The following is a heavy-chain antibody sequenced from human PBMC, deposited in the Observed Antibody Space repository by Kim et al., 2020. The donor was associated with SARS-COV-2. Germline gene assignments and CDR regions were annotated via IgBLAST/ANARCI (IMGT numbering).Heavy chain of an antibody. V-gene: IGHV4-59*08. CDR3: ARLGRGSSWSTNAFDI. J-gene: IGHJ3*02. Sequence: SETLSLTCTVSGGSISSYDWSWIRQPPGKGLEWIGYIYYSGSTNYNPSLKSRVTISVDTSKNQFSLKLSSVTAADTAVYYCARLGRGSSWSTNAFDILGQGTMVTVSS. D-gene: IGHD6-13*01. CDR1: GGSISSYD. CDR2: IYYSGST.